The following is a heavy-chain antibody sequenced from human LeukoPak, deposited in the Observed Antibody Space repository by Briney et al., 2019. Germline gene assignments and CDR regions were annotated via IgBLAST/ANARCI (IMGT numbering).Heavy chain of an antibody. Sequence: SETLSLTCTVSGSSISSGSYYWSWIRQPAGKGLEWIGRIYTSGSTNYNPSLKSRVTISVDTSKNQFSLKLNSVTAADTALYYCARVNSDDFWSAYSPDTFDIWGQGTMVTVSS. CDR1: GSSISSGSYY. CDR2: IYTSGST. D-gene: IGHD3-3*01. J-gene: IGHJ3*02. CDR3: ARVNSDDFWSAYSPDTFDI. V-gene: IGHV4-61*02.